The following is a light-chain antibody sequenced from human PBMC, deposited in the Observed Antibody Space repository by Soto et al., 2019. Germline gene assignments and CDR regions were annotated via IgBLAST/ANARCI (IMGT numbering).Light chain of an antibody. Sequence: EIVMTQSPATLSVSLGERATLSCRASQSVSSNLAWYKQKPGQPPSLLIYGASARATGIPARFSGSGSGTEFTLTISILQSEDFAVYYCQHYNNLPFTFGQGTKLEIK. CDR2: GAS. V-gene: IGKV3-15*01. CDR3: QHYNNLPFT. CDR1: QSVSSN. J-gene: IGKJ2*01.